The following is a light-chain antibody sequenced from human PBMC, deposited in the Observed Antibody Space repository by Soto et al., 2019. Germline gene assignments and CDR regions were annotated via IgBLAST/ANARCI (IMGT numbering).Light chain of an antibody. Sequence: DIQLTQSPSTLSASVGDRVTITCRASQTITNLLAWFQQKPGKAPEILIYKASSLQSGVPSRFSGSGSGTEFTLTISSLQPDDSAIYYCLQYYDYRTFGQGTKVDIK. CDR2: KAS. J-gene: IGKJ1*01. V-gene: IGKV1-5*03. CDR3: LQYYDYRT. CDR1: QTITNL.